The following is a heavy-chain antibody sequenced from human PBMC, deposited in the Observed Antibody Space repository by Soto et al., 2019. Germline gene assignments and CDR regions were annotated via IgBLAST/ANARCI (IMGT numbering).Heavy chain of an antibody. Sequence: QVQVQESGPGLVKASDTLSLTCRVSGYFISSSHWWGWIRQPPGKGLEWIGHINYSGSFYHDPSLKSRVTMSLDTSKHQFSLRLISVTAVDTAVYYCARIATTTLGGPIDYWGPGTLVTVSS. CDR2: INYSGSF. D-gene: IGHD4-4*01. CDR3: ARIATTTLGGPIDY. V-gene: IGHV4-28*05. J-gene: IGHJ4*02. CDR1: GYFISSSHW.